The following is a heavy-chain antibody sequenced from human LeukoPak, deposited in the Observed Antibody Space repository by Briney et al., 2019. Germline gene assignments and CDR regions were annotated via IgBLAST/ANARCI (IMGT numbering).Heavy chain of an antibody. D-gene: IGHD3-22*01. CDR1: GFTFSSYS. J-gene: IGHJ4*02. V-gene: IGHV3-23*01. CDR2: ISGSGGST. CDR3: AKGDGYDSSGYYYPFDS. Sequence: GGSLRLSCAASGFTFSSYSMNWVRQAPGKGLEWVSAISGSGGSTYYADSVKGRFTISRDNSKDTLFLQMNSLRAEDTAVYYCAKGDGYDSSGYYYPFDSWGQGTLVTVSS.